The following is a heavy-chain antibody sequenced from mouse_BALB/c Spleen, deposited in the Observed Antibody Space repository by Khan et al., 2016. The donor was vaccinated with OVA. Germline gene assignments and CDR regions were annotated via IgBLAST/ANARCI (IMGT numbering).Heavy chain of an antibody. V-gene: IGHV3-1*02. Sequence: EVQLVESGPGLVKPSQSLYLTSTVTGYSIPSRYGWNWIRQFPGNKLEWMGYISYSGSTNYNPSLKSRISIPRDTSKNQFFLQLNSVTTEDTATYYCARTARIKYWGQGTTLTVSA. D-gene: IGHD1-2*01. CDR3: ARTARIKY. CDR2: ISYSGST. J-gene: IGHJ2*01. CDR1: GYSIPSRYG.